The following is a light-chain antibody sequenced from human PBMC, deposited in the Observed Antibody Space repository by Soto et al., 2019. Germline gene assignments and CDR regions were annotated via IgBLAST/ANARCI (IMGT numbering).Light chain of an antibody. CDR3: QQYESYFRT. CDR1: ESISNW. CDR2: KAS. J-gene: IGKJ1*01. V-gene: IGKV1-5*03. Sequence: DIQMTQSPSTLSASVGDRVTITCRASESISNWLAWYQQKPGKAPKLLIYKASSLKSGVPSRFSGSGSETEFPLTISSLQPDDFATYYCQQYESYFRTFGQGTKVDIK.